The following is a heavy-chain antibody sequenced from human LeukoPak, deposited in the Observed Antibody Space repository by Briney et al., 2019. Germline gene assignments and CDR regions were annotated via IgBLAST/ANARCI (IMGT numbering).Heavy chain of an antibody. V-gene: IGHV4-39*01. CDR1: GGSISGTDLY. Sequence: SETLSLTCTVSGGSISGTDLYWGWVRQLPGKGLEWIGDIHSTGNSFCNPSLKSRVTISIDTSKNQFSLKLSSVTAADTAVYYCARGSVTTPYYGMDVWGQGTTVTVSS. J-gene: IGHJ6*02. CDR2: IHSTGNS. CDR3: ARGSVTTPYYGMDV. D-gene: IGHD4-11*01.